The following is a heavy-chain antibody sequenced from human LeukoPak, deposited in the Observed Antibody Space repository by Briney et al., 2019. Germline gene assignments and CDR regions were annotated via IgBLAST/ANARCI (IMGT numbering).Heavy chain of an antibody. CDR3: ARDLSTVTTTNSFDY. D-gene: IGHD4-17*01. V-gene: IGHV3-48*03. J-gene: IGHJ4*02. CDR1: GFTFSNYE. CDR2: ISTIGTI. Sequence: GGSLRLSCAASGFTFSNYEMNWVRQAPGKGLEWISYISTIGTIFYADSVKGRFTISRDNARNSLYLQMNSLRAEDTAVYYCARDLSTVTTTNSFDYWGQGTLVTVSS.